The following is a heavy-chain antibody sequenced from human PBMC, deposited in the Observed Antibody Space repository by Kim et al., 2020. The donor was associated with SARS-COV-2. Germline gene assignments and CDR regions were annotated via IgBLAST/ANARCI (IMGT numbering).Heavy chain of an antibody. D-gene: IGHD2-15*01. CDR2: ISYDGSNK. V-gene: IGHV3-30*18. Sequence: GGSLRLSCAASGFTFSSYGMHWVRQAPGKGLEWVAVISYDGSNKYYADSVKGRFTISRDNSKNTLYLQMNSLRAEDTAVYYCAKDRMGRRVVAATGIDYWGQGTLVTVSS. J-gene: IGHJ4*02. CDR3: AKDRMGRRVVAATGIDY. CDR1: GFTFSSYG.